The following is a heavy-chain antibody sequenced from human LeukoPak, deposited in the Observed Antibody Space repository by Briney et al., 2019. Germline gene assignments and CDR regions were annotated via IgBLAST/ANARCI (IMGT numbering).Heavy chain of an antibody. J-gene: IGHJ4*02. Sequence: PGGSLRLSCAGSGFALKSYSLSWVRQAPGKGLEWVSSISSTSAYIYYADSVKGRFTISRDNVDNVVYLQMNSLRAEDTAVYYCAREGEMATFDYWGQGTLVTVSS. CDR3: AREGEMATFDY. CDR2: ISSTSAYI. V-gene: IGHV3-21*01. D-gene: IGHD5-24*01. CDR1: GFALKSYS.